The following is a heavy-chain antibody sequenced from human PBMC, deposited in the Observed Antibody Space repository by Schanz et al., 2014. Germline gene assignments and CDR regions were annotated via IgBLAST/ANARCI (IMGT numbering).Heavy chain of an antibody. CDR1: GFTFSAYY. CDR2: IKRDGSEK. V-gene: IGHV3-7*05. D-gene: IGHD5-18*01. CDR3: AKDAENTAMITDYFDY. Sequence: VQLVESGGGLVQPGGSLRLSCAASGFTFSAYYMDWVRQAPGKGLEWVANIKRDGSEKNYLDSVKGRFTISRDNSKTTVYLQMNSLRAEDTAVYYCAKDAENTAMITDYFDYGGQGTLVTVSS. J-gene: IGHJ4*02.